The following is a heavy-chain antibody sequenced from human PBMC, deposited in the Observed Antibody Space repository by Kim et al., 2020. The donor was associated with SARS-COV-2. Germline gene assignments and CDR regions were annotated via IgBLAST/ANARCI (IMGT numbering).Heavy chain of an antibody. D-gene: IGHD3-10*01. J-gene: IGHJ4*02. CDR1: GFSLSTRDVG. CDR2: VYWDDDK. CDR3: ARKGSTCALDY. Sequence: SGPTLVKPTQTLTLTCTFSGFSLSTRDVGVGWIRQPPGKALEWLAVVYWDDDKRYSPSLKSRLTITEDTSKNQVVLTMTNMDPVDTATYSCARKGSTCALDYWGQGTLVTVSS. V-gene: IGHV2-5*02.